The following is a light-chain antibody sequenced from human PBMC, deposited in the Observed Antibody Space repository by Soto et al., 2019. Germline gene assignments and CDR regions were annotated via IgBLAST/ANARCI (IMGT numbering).Light chain of an antibody. V-gene: IGKV3D-15*01. CDR3: QQYNAWPRIT. Sequence: EVVMTQSPATLSVSPGEGATLSCRASQSINSNLAWYQQKPGQAPRLLMYDASTRATGIPVRFSGSGSGTEFTLTISSLQSEDFASYYCQQYNAWPRITFGGGTKVELK. CDR1: QSINSN. CDR2: DAS. J-gene: IGKJ4*01.